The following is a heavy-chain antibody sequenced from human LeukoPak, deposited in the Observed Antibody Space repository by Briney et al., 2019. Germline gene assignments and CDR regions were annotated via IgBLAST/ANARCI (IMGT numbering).Heavy chain of an antibody. Sequence: PGGSLRLSCAASGYTFDDYGMSGVRHAPGRGLEWVSGINWNGGSTGCADSVKGRFTISRDNAKKCLYLRMNSLRAEDTALYYCARDRGGSYYFDYWGQGTLVTVSS. V-gene: IGHV3-20*04. CDR3: ARDRGGSYYFDY. D-gene: IGHD1-26*01. J-gene: IGHJ4*02. CDR2: INWNGGST. CDR1: GYTFDDYG.